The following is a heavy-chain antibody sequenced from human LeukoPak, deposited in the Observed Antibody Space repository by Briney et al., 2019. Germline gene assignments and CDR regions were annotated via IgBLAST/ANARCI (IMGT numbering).Heavy chain of an antibody. J-gene: IGHJ4*02. CDR1: GFRFSTYW. Sequence: GGSLRLSCAASGFRFSTYWMSWVRQAPGKGLEWVANIEHDGSDKYYVDSVKGRFTISRDNAKNSLYLQMNSLRAEDTAAYYCSRDDQYCSWNWGQGTLVTVSS. D-gene: IGHD2-21*02. CDR2: IEHDGSDK. CDR3: SRDDQYCSWN. V-gene: IGHV3-7*05.